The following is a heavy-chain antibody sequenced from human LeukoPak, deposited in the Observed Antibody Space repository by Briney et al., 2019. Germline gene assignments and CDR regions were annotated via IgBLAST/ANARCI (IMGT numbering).Heavy chain of an antibody. J-gene: IGHJ4*02. Sequence: PSETLSLTCTVSGGSISSYYWGWIRQPAGKGLEWIGRIYTSGSTNYNPSLKSRVTMSVDTSKNQFSLKLSSVTAADTAVYYCASYRADSSGSRFDYWGQGTLVTVSS. V-gene: IGHV4-4*07. CDR1: GGSISSYY. CDR3: ASYRADSSGSRFDY. CDR2: IYTSGST. D-gene: IGHD3-22*01.